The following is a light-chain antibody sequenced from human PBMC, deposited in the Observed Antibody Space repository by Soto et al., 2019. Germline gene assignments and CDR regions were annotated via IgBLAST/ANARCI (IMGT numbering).Light chain of an antibody. J-gene: IGKJ1*01. Sequence: DIQMAQSPSSLSAFVGDRVTITCRASQTIGTFLDWYQQKPGKPPKLLIYAATHLESGVPSRFSGSGSGTDFTLTINSLQPEDFATYYCQQTFRTFGQGTRVDI. V-gene: IGKV1-39*01. CDR2: AAT. CDR1: QTIGTF. CDR3: QQTFRT.